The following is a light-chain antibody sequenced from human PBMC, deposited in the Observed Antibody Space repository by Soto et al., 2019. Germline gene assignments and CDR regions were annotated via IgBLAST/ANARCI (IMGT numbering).Light chain of an antibody. Sequence: EIVLTQSPATLLLSQEERATLSCRASQSVRSYLAWYQQKPGQAPRLVIFDASNRATGIPARFSGSGSGTDFTLIISDLEPEDFAVYYCQKRSNWPPTWTFGQGTKVEIK. CDR1: QSVRSY. CDR2: DAS. CDR3: QKRSNWPPTWT. J-gene: IGKJ1*01. V-gene: IGKV3-11*01.